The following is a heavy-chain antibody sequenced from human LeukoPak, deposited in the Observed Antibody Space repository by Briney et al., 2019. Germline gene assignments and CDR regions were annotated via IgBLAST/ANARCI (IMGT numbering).Heavy chain of an antibody. V-gene: IGHV1-69*04. J-gene: IGHJ4*02. D-gene: IGHD1-26*01. CDR3: ARDLHSGSYVFDY. CDR1: GYSFTGYY. Sequence: SVKVSCKASGYSFTGYYMHWVRQAPGQGLEWMGRIIPILGIANYAQKFQGRVTITADKSTSTAYMELSSLRSEDTAVYYCARDLHSGSYVFDYWGQGTLVTVSS. CDR2: IIPILGIA.